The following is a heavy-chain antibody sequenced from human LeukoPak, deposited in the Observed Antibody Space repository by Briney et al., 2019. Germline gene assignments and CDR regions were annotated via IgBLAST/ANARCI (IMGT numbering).Heavy chain of an antibody. V-gene: IGHV4-59*08. D-gene: IGHD6-13*01. J-gene: IGHJ4*02. Sequence: PSETLSLTCTVSGGSISSYYWSWIRQPPGKGLEWIGYIYYSGSTNYNPSLKSRVTISVDTSKNQFSLKLSSVTAADTAVYYCASHPSAAAGLDFDYWGQGTLVTVSS. CDR1: GGSISSYY. CDR3: ASHPSAAAGLDFDY. CDR2: IYYSGST.